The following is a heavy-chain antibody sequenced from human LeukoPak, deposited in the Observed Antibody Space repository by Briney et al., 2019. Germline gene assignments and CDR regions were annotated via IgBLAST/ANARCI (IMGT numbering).Heavy chain of an antibody. CDR1: GFIFSSYG. Sequence: AGGSLRLSCAASGFIFSSYGMSWVRQAPGKGLEWVSAISPSADSTSYADSVKGRFTISRDNAENTLYLQMNSLRAEDTAVYYCARAVMGTLDYWGRGTQVTVSS. J-gene: IGHJ4*02. CDR2: ISPSADST. V-gene: IGHV3-23*01. CDR3: ARAVMGTLDY. D-gene: IGHD2-21*01.